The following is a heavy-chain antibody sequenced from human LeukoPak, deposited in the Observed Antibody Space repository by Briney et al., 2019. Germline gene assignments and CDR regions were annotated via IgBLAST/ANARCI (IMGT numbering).Heavy chain of an antibody. CDR3: ARHEYSGSYYGLSWFDP. V-gene: IGHV4-39*01. D-gene: IGHD1-26*01. CDR1: GGSISSSGYY. Sequence: PSETLSLTCTVSGGSISSSGYYWGWIRQPPGKGLEWIASIYYSGSTYYNPSLESRVTISVHTSKNQLSLTLSSLTAADTAVYYCARHEYSGSYYGLSWFDPWGQGTLVTVSS. J-gene: IGHJ5*02. CDR2: IYYSGST.